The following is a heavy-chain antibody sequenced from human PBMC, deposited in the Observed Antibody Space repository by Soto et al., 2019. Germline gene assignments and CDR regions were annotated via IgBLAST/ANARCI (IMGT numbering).Heavy chain of an antibody. D-gene: IGHD4-17*01. CDR2: VSGNGGGT. Sequence: EVQLLESGGGLVQPGGSLRLSGVVSGFTCSNYAMTWVRQTPGKGLEWVSVVSGNGGGTDYAGSVKGRFTTSRDNSKNTLYLEMNSPRAEDTAICFCAKLFMPTVPNDALDVWGQGAMVTVSS. J-gene: IGHJ3*01. CDR1: GFTCSNYA. CDR3: AKLFMPTVPNDALDV. V-gene: IGHV3-23*01.